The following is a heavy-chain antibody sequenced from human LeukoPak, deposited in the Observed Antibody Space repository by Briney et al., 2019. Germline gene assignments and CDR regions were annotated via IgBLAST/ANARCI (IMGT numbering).Heavy chain of an antibody. D-gene: IGHD6-13*01. CDR2: IYYSGST. V-gene: IGHV4-59*12. CDR1: GGSISSYY. J-gene: IGHJ3*02. Sequence: SETLSLTCTVSGGSISSYYWSWIRQPPGKGLEWIGYIYYSGSTNYNPSLKSRVTISVDTSKNQFSLKLSSVTAADTAVYYCARPSSWYPGAFDIWGQGTMVTVSS. CDR3: ARPSSWYPGAFDI.